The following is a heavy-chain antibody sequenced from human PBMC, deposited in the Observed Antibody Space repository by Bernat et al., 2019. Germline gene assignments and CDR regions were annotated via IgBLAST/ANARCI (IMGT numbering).Heavy chain of an antibody. CDR1: GFTFSSYS. J-gene: IGHJ6*02. CDR2: ISSSSSYI. Sequence: EVQLVESGGGLVKPGGSLRLSCAASGFTFSSYSMNWVRQAPGKGLEWVSSISSSSSYIYYADSVKGRFTISRDNAKNSLYLQMNSLRAEDTAVYYCARDPSYSSGWYYYYYYGMDVWGQGTTVTVSS. D-gene: IGHD6-19*01. CDR3: ARDPSYSSGWYYYYYYGMDV. V-gene: IGHV3-21*01.